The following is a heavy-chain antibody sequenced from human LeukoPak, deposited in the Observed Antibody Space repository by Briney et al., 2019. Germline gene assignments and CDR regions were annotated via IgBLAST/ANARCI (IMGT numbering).Heavy chain of an antibody. CDR1: RFTFSSYA. V-gene: IGHV3-23*01. Sequence: PGGSLRLSCAASRFTFSSYAMSWVRQAPGKGLEWVSAISGSGGTTCNADSVKGRFTISRDNSKNTLYLQLNSLRAEDTAVYYCAKGAGNFDWSYHDYWGQGTLVTVSS. CDR2: ISGSGGTT. D-gene: IGHD3-9*01. CDR3: AKGAGNFDWSYHDY. J-gene: IGHJ4*02.